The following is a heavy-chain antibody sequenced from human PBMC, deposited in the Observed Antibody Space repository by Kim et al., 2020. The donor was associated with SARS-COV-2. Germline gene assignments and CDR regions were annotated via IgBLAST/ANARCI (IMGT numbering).Heavy chain of an antibody. CDR3: AGADYDARGYQNYWYLGL. D-gene: IGHD3-22*01. V-gene: IGHV1-69*02. Sequence: SVKVSCKASGGTFSSYTIHWVRQAPGQGLEWMGRIIPSLTIANSAQKFHGRVTMTADKSTNTAYMELSSLRSDDTAVYYCAGADYDARGYQNYWYLGLWGRGTLVTVSS. CDR1: GGTFSSYT. J-gene: IGHJ2*01. CDR2: IIPSLTIA.